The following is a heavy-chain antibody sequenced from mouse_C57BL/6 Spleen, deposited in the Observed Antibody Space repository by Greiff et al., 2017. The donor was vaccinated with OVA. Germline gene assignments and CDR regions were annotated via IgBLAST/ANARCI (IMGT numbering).Heavy chain of an antibody. Sequence: QVQLQQSGPELVKPGASVKISCKASGYAFSSSWMNWVKQRPGQGLEWIGRIYPGDGDTNYNGKFKGKATLTADKSSSTAYMQLSSLTSEDSAVYFCARATTGGYAMDYWGQGTSVTVSS. D-gene: IGHD1-1*01. CDR2: IYPGDGDT. CDR3: ARATTGGYAMDY. CDR1: GYAFSSSW. J-gene: IGHJ4*01. V-gene: IGHV1-82*01.